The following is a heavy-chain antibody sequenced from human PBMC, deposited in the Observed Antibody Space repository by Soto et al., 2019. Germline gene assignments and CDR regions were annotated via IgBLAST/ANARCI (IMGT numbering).Heavy chain of an antibody. V-gene: IGHV4-59*01. D-gene: IGHD3-22*01. J-gene: IGHJ6*02. CDR2: IYYSGST. CDR1: GGCISSYY. CDR3: ARDRYDSSGYYTPYYYYYYGMDV. Sequence: PXASLSLTCTVSGGCISSYYWSWIRQPPGKGLEWIGYIYYSGSTNYNPSLKSRVTISVDTSKNQFSLKLSSVTAADTAVYYCARDRYDSSGYYTPYYYYYYGMDVWGQGTTVTVSS.